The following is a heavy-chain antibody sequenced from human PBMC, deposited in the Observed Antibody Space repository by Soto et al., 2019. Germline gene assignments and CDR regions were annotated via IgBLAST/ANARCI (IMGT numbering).Heavy chain of an antibody. J-gene: IGHJ5*02. CDR2: IYTSGST. Sequence: TLSLTCIETGCSLSRGVYSWGWLRQTAGQGLAWIGRIYTSGSTNYNPSLKSRVTTSVDTSKNQFSLKLSAVTAADTAVYYCARDVGHIVVVTAIRTNWFDPWGQGTLVTVSS. V-gene: IGHV4-61*02. CDR3: ARDVGHIVVVTAIRTNWFDP. CDR1: GCSLSRGVYS. D-gene: IGHD2-21*02.